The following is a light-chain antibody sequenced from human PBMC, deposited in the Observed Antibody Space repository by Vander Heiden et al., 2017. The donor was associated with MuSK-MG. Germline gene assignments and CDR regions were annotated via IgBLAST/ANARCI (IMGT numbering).Light chain of an antibody. V-gene: IGKV1-39*01. CDR2: AAS. CDR1: QTISSY. J-gene: IGKJ1*01. CDR3: QQSYTFPPT. Sequence: DIQMTQSPSSLSASVGDRVTITCRASQTISSYLNWYQQKPGKAPKVLMYAASTLQGGVPSRFSGGGSETDFTLTISSLQPEDFATYYCQQSYTFPPTFGQGTKVEV.